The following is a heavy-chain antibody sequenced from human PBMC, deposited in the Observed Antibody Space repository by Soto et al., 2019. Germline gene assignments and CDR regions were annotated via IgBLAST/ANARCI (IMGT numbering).Heavy chain of an antibody. Sequence: EGQLVESGGGLVQPGGSLRLSCQVSGFTFRSYWMTWVRRAPGKGLEWVANINLDGSEKYYGDAVKGRFTISRDNAKNSLNLDLRDLRANDTAVYYCSRGAMAGNEVPGDWGQGTLVTVSS. V-gene: IGHV3-7*05. J-gene: IGHJ1*01. CDR2: INLDGSEK. CDR1: GFTFRSYW. CDR3: SRGAMAGNEVPGD. D-gene: IGHD1-1*01.